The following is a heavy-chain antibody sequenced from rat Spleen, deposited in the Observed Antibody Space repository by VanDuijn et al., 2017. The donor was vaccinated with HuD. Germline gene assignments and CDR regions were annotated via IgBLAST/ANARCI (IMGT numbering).Heavy chain of an antibody. V-gene: IGHV2-47*01. CDR2: IWSNGGT. J-gene: IGHJ4*01. CDR3: VRERHSYGVMDA. Sequence: QVQLKESGPGLVQPSQTLSLTCTVSELSLTSNSVTWIRQPPGKGLEWMGLIWSNGGTYYNSAIKSRLSISRDTSKSQVFLKMNSLQTEDIGTYYCVRERHSYGVMDAWGQGASVSVSS. CDR1: ELSLTSNS. D-gene: IGHD4-1*01.